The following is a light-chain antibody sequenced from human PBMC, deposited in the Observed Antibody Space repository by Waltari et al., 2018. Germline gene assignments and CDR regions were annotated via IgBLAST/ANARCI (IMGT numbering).Light chain of an antibody. V-gene: IGLV2-8*01. CDR1: HRDVGAYNY. J-gene: IGLJ1*01. Sequence: QSVLTQPPSATGSPGQSVTLSCTGTHRDVGAYNYVSWYQQHPGKLPKLLIYDVTKRPSVVPDRFSGSKSGNTASLTVSGLQADDEADYYCSSYAHNNHFVFGTGTKVTVL. CDR3: SSYAHNNHFV. CDR2: DVT.